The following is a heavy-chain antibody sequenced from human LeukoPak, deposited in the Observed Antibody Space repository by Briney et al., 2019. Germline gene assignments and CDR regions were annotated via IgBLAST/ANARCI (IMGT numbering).Heavy chain of an antibody. CDR1: GFTFSSYT. CDR3: AGYRSDWYAVDHYNGMDV. Sequence: GGSLRLSCAASGFTFSSYTMNWVRQAPGKGLEWVASITSTSRYIYYADSLKGRFTISRENAKNSLYLQMHSLRAEDTAVYYCAGYRSDWYAVDHYNGMDVWGQGTTVTVSS. D-gene: IGHD6-13*01. J-gene: IGHJ6*02. CDR2: ITSTSRYI. V-gene: IGHV3-21*01.